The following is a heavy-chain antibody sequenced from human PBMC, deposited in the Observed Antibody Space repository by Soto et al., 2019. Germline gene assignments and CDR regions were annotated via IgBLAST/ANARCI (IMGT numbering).Heavy chain of an antibody. J-gene: IGHJ2*01. CDR2: INPNSGGT. D-gene: IGHD3-3*01. Sequence: QVQLVQSGAEVKKPGASVKVSCKASGYTFTDYYMHWVRQAPGQGLEWMGWINPNSGGTKYAQKFQGWVTMTTATSISTAYMELSRLIDTAVYYCARERRSGYYKYWYFDIWGRGDLVTFSS. CDR3: ARERRSGYYKYWYFDI. V-gene: IGHV1-2*04. CDR1: GYTFTDYY.